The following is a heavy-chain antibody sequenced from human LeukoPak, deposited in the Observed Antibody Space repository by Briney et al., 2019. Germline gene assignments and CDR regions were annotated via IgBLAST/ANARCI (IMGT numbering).Heavy chain of an antibody. V-gene: IGHV1-8*01. Sequence: ASVKVSCKASGYTFTSYDINWVRQATGQGLEWMGWMNPNSGNTGYAQKFQGRVTMTRNTSISTAYMELSSLRSEDTAVYYCARRGYCSSTSCRYGNWFDPWGQGTLATVSS. J-gene: IGHJ5*02. CDR2: MNPNSGNT. CDR1: GYTFTSYD. D-gene: IGHD2-2*01. CDR3: ARRGYCSSTSCRYGNWFDP.